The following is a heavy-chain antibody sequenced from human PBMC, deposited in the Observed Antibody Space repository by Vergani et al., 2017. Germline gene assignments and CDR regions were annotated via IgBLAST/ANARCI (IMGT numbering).Heavy chain of an antibody. J-gene: IGHJ6*02. CDR2: IYYSGST. V-gene: IGHV4-59*08. CDR3: AGHKGQYGDYLGYYYYGMDV. D-gene: IGHD4-17*01. Sequence: QVQLQESGPGLVKPSETMSLTCTVSGCSLSRYYLSWIRQPPGKGLEWIGYIYYSGSTNYNPSLKSRVTISVDTSKNQFSLKLSSVTAADTAVYDWAGHKGQYGDYLGYYYYGMDVWGQGTTVTVSS. CDR1: GCSLSRYY.